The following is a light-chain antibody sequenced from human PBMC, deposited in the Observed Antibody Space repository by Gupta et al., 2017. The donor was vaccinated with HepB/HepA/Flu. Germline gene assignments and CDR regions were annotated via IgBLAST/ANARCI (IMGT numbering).Light chain of an antibody. Sequence: DVQLTQSPSSLSASVGDTVTITCRASEKIKSYVNWYQHKPGQAPKFLIYAASRLISGVPSRFSGSKSGTEFTLTISGLQPEDFATYYCQQADSSPQAFGQGTKVEI. J-gene: IGKJ1*01. V-gene: IGKV1-39*01. CDR1: EKIKSY. CDR3: QQADSSPQA. CDR2: AAS.